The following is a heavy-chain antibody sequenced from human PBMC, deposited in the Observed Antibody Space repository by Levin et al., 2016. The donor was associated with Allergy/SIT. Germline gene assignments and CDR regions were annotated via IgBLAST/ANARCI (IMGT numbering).Heavy chain of an antibody. CDR2: INHSGST. J-gene: IGHJ4*02. CDR3: ARVSWVAVAGV. Sequence: SETLSLTCAVYGGSFSGYYWSWIRQPPGKGLEWIGEINHSGSTNYNPSLKSRVTISVDTSKNQFSLKLSSVTAADTAVYYCARVSWVAVAGVWGQGTLVTVSS. V-gene: IGHV4-34*01. CDR1: GGSFSGYY. D-gene: IGHD6-19*01.